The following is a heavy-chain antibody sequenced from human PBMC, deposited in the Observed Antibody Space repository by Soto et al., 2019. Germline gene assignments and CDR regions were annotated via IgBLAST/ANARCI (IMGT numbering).Heavy chain of an antibody. D-gene: IGHD3-16*01. CDR3: ARDTGGEFDS. J-gene: IGHJ4*02. Sequence: QLQLQESGSGLVKPSQTLSLTCTVSGGSIISGDYAWTWIRQPPGRGLEYIGYISHRGSTYYSPTLKSRVTISVDTSTNLFSLKLSSVTAADTAVYHCARDTGGEFDSWGRGTLVTVSS. CDR2: ISHRGST. CDR1: GGSIISGDYA. V-gene: IGHV4-30-2*01.